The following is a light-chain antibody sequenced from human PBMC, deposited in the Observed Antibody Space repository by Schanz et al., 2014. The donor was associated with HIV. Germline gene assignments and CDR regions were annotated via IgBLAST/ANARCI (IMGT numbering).Light chain of an antibody. V-gene: IGKV3-15*01. CDR1: QSVSSN. CDR2: GAS. J-gene: IGKJ1*01. CDR3: QQYNNYPLT. Sequence: EIVMTQSPATLSVSPGERATLSCRASQSVSSNLAWYQQKPGQSPRLLISGASTRATGIPARFSGSGSGTEFTLTISSLQPEDFATYYCQQYNNYPLTFGLGTKVAIK.